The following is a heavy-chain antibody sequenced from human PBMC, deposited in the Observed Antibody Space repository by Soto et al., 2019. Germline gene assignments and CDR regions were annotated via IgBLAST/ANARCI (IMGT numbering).Heavy chain of an antibody. J-gene: IGHJ5*01. Sequence: SETLSLTCTVSGGSISSYYWSWIRQPPGKGLEWIGYIYYTGSTTYNPSIKSRVTISVDSSKNQFSLNLSSVSAADTAVYYCARLGGYYQSLDSWGQGTLVTVSS. CDR3: ARLGGYYQSLDS. CDR1: GGSISSYY. D-gene: IGHD3-22*01. CDR2: IYYTGST. V-gene: IGHV4-59*08.